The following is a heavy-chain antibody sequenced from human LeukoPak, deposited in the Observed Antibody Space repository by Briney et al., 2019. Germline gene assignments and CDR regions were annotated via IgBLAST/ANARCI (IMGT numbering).Heavy chain of an antibody. CDR3: ARARRDIVVVPAGMDV. CDR1: GFTFSSYG. Sequence: PGGSLRLPCAASGFTFSSYGMHWVRQAPGKGLEWVAVICYDGSNKYYADSVKGRFTISRDNSKNTLYLQMNSLRAEDTAVYYCARARRDIVVVPAGMDVWGKGTTVTVSS. CDR2: ICYDGSNK. D-gene: IGHD2-2*01. V-gene: IGHV3-33*01. J-gene: IGHJ6*04.